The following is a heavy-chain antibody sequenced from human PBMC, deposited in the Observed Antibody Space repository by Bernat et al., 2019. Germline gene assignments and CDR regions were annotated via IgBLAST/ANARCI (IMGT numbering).Heavy chain of an antibody. D-gene: IGHD3-22*01. CDR2: INHSGST. CDR1: GGSFSGYY. J-gene: IGHJ3*02. CDR3: ARDLHYYDSSGYWRAFDI. Sequence: QVQLQQWGAGLLKPSETLSLTCAVYGGSFSGYYWSWIRQPPGKGLEWIGEINHSGSTNYNPSLKSRVTISVDTSKNQLSLELSSVTAADTAVYYCARDLHYYDSSGYWRAFDIWGQGTMVTVSS. V-gene: IGHV4-34*01.